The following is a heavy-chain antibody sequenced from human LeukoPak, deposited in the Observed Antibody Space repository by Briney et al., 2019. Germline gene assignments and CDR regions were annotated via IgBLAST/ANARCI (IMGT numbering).Heavy chain of an antibody. J-gene: IGHJ4*02. CDR3: ASDSYYSSDY. CDR1: GFTFSRYE. Sequence: PGGSLRLSCAASGFTFSRYEMNWVRQAPGKGLEWVSYISTSGGTKYYADSVKGRFTISRDNAKNSLYLQMDSLRAEDTAVYYCASDSYYSSDYWGQGTLVTVSS. CDR2: ISTSGGTK. D-gene: IGHD3-22*01. V-gene: IGHV3-48*03.